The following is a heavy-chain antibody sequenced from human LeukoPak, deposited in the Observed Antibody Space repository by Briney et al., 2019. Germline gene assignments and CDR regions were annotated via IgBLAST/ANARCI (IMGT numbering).Heavy chain of an antibody. V-gene: IGHV3-23*01. CDR1: GFTFSSYA. Sequence: TGGSLRLSCAASGFTFSSYAMSWVRQASGKGLEWVSALTDSGESTYYADSVRGRFTISRDNSKNTLYLQMNSLRAGDTALYYCAKDLGGEELFGYWGQGTLVTVSS. CDR2: LTDSGEST. J-gene: IGHJ4*02. D-gene: IGHD3-10*01. CDR3: AKDLGGEELFGY.